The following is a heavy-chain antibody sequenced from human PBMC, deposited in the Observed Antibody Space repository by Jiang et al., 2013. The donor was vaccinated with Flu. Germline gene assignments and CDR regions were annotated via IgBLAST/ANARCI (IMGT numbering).Heavy chain of an antibody. CDR3: ARRGYKGYTSGDS. J-gene: IGHJ4*02. CDR1: GHNFTDYW. D-gene: IGHD5-12*01. CDR2: VYPAVSQT. V-gene: IGHV5-51*01. Sequence: AEVKKPGESLKISCKSSGHNFTDYWFGWARQMPAKGLEWMGIVYPAVSQTLYSPSFQGQVTISADKSINMVYLEWSGLKASDTAIYYCARRGYKGYTSGDSWGQGTLVTVSS.